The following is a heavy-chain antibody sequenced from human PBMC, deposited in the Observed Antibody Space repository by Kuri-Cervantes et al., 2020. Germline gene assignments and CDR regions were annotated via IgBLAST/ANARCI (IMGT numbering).Heavy chain of an antibody. Sequence: GGSLRLSCKGSGYSFTSYWIGWVRQMPGKGLEWMGIIYPGDSDTRYSPSFQGQVTISADKSISTAYLQWSSLKASDTAMYYCARGYYSDKFWFDPWGQGTLVTVSS. CDR2: IYPGDSDT. CDR3: ARGYYSDKFWFDP. J-gene: IGHJ5*02. D-gene: IGHD3-3*01. CDR1: GYSFTSYW. V-gene: IGHV5-51*01.